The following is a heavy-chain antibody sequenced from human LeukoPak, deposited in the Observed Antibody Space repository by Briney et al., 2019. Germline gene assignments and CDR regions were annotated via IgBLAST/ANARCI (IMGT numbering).Heavy chain of an antibody. V-gene: IGHV3-21*01. J-gene: IGHJ6*02. D-gene: IGHD3-22*01. Sequence: GGSLRLSCAASGFTFSSYSMNWVRQAPGEGLEWVSSISSSSSYIYYADSVKGRFTISRNNAKNSLYLQMNSLRAEDTAVYYCARVGYFHTYGMDVWGQGTTVTVSS. CDR3: ARVGYFHTYGMDV. CDR1: GFTFSSYS. CDR2: ISSSSSYI.